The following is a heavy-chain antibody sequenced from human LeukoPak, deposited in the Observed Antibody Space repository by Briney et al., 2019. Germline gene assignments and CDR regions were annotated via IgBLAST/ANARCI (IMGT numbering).Heavy chain of an antibody. CDR3: ARDIELST. J-gene: IGHJ3*01. D-gene: IGHD5-12*01. CDR1: WFNFADSV. Sequence: QPGGPLRLSCAASWFNFADSVMSWLRPTPRKGLEWVSLISFNGRNTYYGDSVKGRFTISRDNSKDTVYLKMNSLRAEDAAIFYCARDIELSTWGPGTMVTVSS. CDR2: ISFNGRNT. V-gene: IGHV3-23*01.